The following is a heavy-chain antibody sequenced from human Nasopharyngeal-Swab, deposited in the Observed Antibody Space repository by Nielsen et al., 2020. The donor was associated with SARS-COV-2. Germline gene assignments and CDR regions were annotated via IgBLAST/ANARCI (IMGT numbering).Heavy chain of an antibody. Sequence: GESLKISCAASGLTFSSYSMHWVRQVPGKGLEWVANIKQDASEVYYVDSVKGRFTISRDNAKNSLYLQMNSLRDEDTAVYYCAKVKWDRQAPVDYWGQGTLVTVSS. CDR1: GLTFSSYS. CDR2: IKQDASEV. CDR3: AKVKWDRQAPVDY. V-gene: IGHV3-7*01. D-gene: IGHD1-26*01. J-gene: IGHJ4*02.